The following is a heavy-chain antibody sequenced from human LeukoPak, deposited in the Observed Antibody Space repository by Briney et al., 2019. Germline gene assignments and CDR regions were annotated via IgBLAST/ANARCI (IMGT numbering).Heavy chain of an antibody. D-gene: IGHD3-3*01. V-gene: IGHV1-69*13. Sequence: SVKVSCKASGGTFSSYAISWVRQAPGQGLEWMGGIIPIFGTANYAQKFQGRVTITADESTSTAYMELSSLRSEDTAVYYCARVGSGPITIFGVAHDAFDIWGQGTMVTVSS. J-gene: IGHJ3*02. CDR1: GGTFSSYA. CDR2: IIPIFGTA. CDR3: ARVGSGPITIFGVAHDAFDI.